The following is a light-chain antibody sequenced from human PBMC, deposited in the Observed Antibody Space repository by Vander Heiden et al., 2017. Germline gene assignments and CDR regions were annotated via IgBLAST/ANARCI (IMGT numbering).Light chain of an antibody. CDR1: SNDVGGYNF. Sequence: QPALTQPPAACGSPAQSVSISCTGTSNDVGGYNFVSWYQQYPGKVPKLLIYEVTKRPSGFPDRFSGSKSGNTASLTVSGLQAEDEADYYCGSYAGSNIWVFGGRTKLTVL. V-gene: IGLV2-8*01. CDR3: GSYAGSNIWV. CDR2: EVT. J-gene: IGLJ3*02.